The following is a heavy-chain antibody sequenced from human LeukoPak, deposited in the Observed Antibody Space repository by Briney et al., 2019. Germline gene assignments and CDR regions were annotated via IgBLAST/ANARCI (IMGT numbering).Heavy chain of an antibody. Sequence: SETLSLTCGGSGGSISSGGYSWSWMRRPPGKGLEWIGYIYHSGSTYYNASRKGRVSISVDRSKNQFSLKLSSVTAADTAVYYCARSGGIYCSSNTCYDYWGEGTLVTVSS. CDR3: ARSGGIYCSSNTCYDY. D-gene: IGHD2-2*01. CDR2: IYHSGST. J-gene: IGHJ4*02. V-gene: IGHV4-30-2*01. CDR1: GGSISSGGYS.